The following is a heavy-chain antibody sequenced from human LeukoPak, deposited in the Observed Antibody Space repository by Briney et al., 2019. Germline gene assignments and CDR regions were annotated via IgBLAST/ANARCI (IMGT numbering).Heavy chain of an antibody. CDR3: ARGGNFNWGVNYYDMDV. CDR1: GGSISSGGYY. D-gene: IGHD7-27*01. Sequence: SETLSLTCTVSGGSISSGGYYWSWIRQPPGKGLEWIGFIYNSGSTNYNPSLKSRVTISVDTSKNQFSLKLSSVTAADTAVYYCARGGNFNWGVNYYDMDVWGKGTTVTVSS. J-gene: IGHJ6*03. V-gene: IGHV4-61*08. CDR2: IYNSGST.